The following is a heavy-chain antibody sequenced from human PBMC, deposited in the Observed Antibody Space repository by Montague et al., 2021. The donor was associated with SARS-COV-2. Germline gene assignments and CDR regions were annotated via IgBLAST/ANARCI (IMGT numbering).Heavy chain of an antibody. CDR3: ARWSKPYYYDSAGYYFSNGMDV. D-gene: IGHD3-22*01. V-gene: IGHV4-4*07. J-gene: IGHJ6*02. CDR2: IYGSGGT. Sequence: SETLSLTCSVSGGDSISTYYWGWIRHPAGKGLEYIGRIYGSGGTNYNAPLKSRLTMSVDTSRNQLSLKLSSVTAADTAVYYCARWSKPYYYDSAGYYFSNGMDVWGQGTTVIVSS. CDR1: GGDSISTYY.